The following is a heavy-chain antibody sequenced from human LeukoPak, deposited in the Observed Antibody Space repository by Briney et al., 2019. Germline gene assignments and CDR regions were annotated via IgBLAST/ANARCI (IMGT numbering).Heavy chain of an antibody. CDR3: AKDSGALLYGDSFDI. J-gene: IGHJ3*02. D-gene: IGHD3-10*01. CDR1: GFTFSRYG. V-gene: IGHV3-30*18. CDR2: ISYDGSTK. Sequence: GESLKISCAASGFTFSRYGIHWVRQAPGKGLEWVAVISYDGSTKYYADSVRGRFTISRDNSKNTLYLQMNSLRAEDTAVYYCAKDSGALLYGDSFDIWGQGTMVTVSS.